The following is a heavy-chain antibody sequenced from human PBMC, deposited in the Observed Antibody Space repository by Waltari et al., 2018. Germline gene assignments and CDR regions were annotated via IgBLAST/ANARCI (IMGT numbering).Heavy chain of an antibody. Sequence: QLLESGGGLVQPGGSLRLSCVASGFTFSDYAMSWGREAPGKGLDWVAVIYRMWTTIYADSRKGRFTISRDNSENSVYLQMSSLRLDDTAVYHCVKGKYYYESWGYYPMDHWGQGTLVTVSS. CDR1: GFTFSDYA. J-gene: IGHJ4*02. CDR2: IYRMWTT. V-gene: IGHV3-23*05. CDR3: VKGKYYYESWGYYPMDH. D-gene: IGHD3-22*01.